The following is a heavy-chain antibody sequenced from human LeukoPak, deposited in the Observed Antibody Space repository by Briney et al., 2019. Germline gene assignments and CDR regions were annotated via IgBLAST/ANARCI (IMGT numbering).Heavy chain of an antibody. CDR1: GGTFSSYA. V-gene: IGHV1-69*13. J-gene: IGHJ6*03. CDR3: ARANWGILTGYPYYYYYYMDV. D-gene: IGHD3-9*01. CDR2: IIPIFGTA. Sequence: ASVKVSCKASGGTFSSYAISWVPQAPGQGLEWMGGIIPIFGTANYAQKFQGRVTTTADESPSTACMELSSVRSEDTAVYYCARANWGILTGYPYYYYYYMDVWGKGTTVTVSS.